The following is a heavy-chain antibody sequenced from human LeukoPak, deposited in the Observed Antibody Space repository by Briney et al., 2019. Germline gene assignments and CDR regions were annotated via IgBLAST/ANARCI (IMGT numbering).Heavy chain of an antibody. CDR3: AKEPISRYFDWLPMGGYYFDY. V-gene: IGHV3-15*01. J-gene: IGHJ4*02. CDR1: GLTFSNVW. Sequence: GGSLTLSCAASGLTFSNVWMSWVRQAPGEGLEWVGCIKSKTDGGTPDYAAPGKGRFTISRDDSTNTLYLQMNSLRAEDTAVYYCAKEPISRYFDWLPMGGYYFDYWGQGTLVTVSS. D-gene: IGHD3-9*01. CDR2: IKSKTDGGTP.